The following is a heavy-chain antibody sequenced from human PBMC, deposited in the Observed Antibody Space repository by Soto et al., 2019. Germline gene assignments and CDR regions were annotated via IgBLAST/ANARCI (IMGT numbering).Heavy chain of an antibody. V-gene: IGHV1-46*01. J-gene: IGHJ4*02. CDR2: INPSGGST. D-gene: IGHD3-3*01. Sequence: ASVKVSCKASGYTFTSYDIHWVRQAPGQGLEWMGIINPSGGSTSYAQKFQGRVTMTRDTSTSTVYMELSSLRSEDTAVYYCARGYDFWSDYYTLFDYWGQGTLVPVSS. CDR3: ARGYDFWSDYYTLFDY. CDR1: GYTFTSYD.